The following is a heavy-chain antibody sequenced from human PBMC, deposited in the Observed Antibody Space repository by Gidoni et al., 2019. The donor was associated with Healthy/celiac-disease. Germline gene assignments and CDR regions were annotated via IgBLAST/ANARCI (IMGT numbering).Heavy chain of an antibody. Sequence: EVQLVESGGGLVQPGGFLRLPCAASGFTFSSYEMNWVRQAPGKGLEWVSYISSSGSTIYYADSVKGRFTISRDNAKNSLYLQMNSLRAEDTAVYYCAGGYNWFDPWGQGTLVTVSS. CDR1: GFTFSSYE. V-gene: IGHV3-48*03. CDR2: ISSSGSTI. CDR3: AGGYNWFDP. J-gene: IGHJ5*02.